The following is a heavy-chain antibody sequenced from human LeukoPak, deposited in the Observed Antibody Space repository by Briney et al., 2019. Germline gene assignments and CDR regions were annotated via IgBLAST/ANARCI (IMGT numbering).Heavy chain of an antibody. V-gene: IGHV3-23*01. D-gene: IGHD5-18*01. CDR2: ISGSGGST. CDR1: GFTFSSYG. CDR3: AKRIQSAMAMGY. J-gene: IGHJ4*02. Sequence: GGSLRLSCAASGFTFSSYGMSWVRQAPGKGLEWVSAISGSGGSTYYADSVKGRFTISRDNSKNTLYLQMNSLRAEDTAVYYCAKRIQSAMAMGYWGQGTLVTVSS.